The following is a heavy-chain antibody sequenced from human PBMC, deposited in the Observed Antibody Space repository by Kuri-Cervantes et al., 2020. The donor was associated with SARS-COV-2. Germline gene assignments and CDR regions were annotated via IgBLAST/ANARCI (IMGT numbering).Heavy chain of an antibody. J-gene: IGHJ4*02. CDR3: ARAQWSSGYSNIDY. V-gene: IGHV4-34*01. Sequence: ESLKISCAVYGGSFSGYYWSWIRQPPGKGLEWIGEINHSGSTNYNPSLKSRVTISVDTSKNQFSLKLSSVTAADTAVYYCARAQWSSGYSNIDYWGQGTLVTDSS. CDR1: GGSFSGYY. D-gene: IGHD3-22*01. CDR2: INHSGST.